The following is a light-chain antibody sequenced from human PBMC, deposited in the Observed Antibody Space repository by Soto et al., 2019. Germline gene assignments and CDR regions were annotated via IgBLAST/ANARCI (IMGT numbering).Light chain of an antibody. CDR1: RTVHSN. CDR2: GAS. Sequence: EIVMTQSPATVSVSPGDRVTLSCRASRTVHSNVAWYQHKPGQAPRLLIYGASFRATGMPARFSGSGFGTEFTLTISSLQSEDFATYYCQQYYSFPLTFGQGTRLEIK. V-gene: IGKV3-15*01. J-gene: IGKJ5*01. CDR3: QQYYSFPLT.